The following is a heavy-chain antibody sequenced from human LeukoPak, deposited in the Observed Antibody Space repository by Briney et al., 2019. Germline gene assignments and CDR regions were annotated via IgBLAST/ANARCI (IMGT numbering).Heavy chain of an antibody. CDR2: INPSGGST. J-gene: IGHJ5*02. CDR1: GYTFTSYY. D-gene: IGHD3-9*01. Sequence: GASVKASCKASGYTFTSYYMHWVRQAPGQGLEWMGIINPSGGSTSYARKFQGRVTMTRDTSTSTVYMELSSLRSEDTAVYYCARGDGLYDILTAWGQGTLVTVSS. V-gene: IGHV1-46*01. CDR3: ARGDGLYDILTA.